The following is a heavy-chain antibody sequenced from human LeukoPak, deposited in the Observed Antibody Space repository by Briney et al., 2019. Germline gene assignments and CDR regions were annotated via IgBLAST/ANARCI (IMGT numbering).Heavy chain of an antibody. D-gene: IGHD3-22*01. J-gene: IGHJ4*02. Sequence: GASVKVSCKASGYTFTSYGISWVRQAPGQGLEWMGWISAYNGNTNYAQKLQGRVTMTTDTSTSTAYMELRSLRSDDTAVYYCARDGRGYYYDSSGYLPFDYWGQGTLVAVSS. CDR3: ARDGRGYYYDSSGYLPFDY. CDR2: ISAYNGNT. V-gene: IGHV1-18*01. CDR1: GYTFTSYG.